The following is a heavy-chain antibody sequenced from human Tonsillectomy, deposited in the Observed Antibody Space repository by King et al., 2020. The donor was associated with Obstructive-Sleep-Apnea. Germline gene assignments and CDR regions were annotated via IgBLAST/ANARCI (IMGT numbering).Heavy chain of an antibody. J-gene: IGHJ4*02. V-gene: IGHV3-33*01. Sequence: VQLVESGGGVVQPGRSLRLPCAASGFTFSSYGMHWVRQAPGKGLEWVAVIWYDGSNKYYADSVKGRFTISRDNSKNTLYLQMNSLRAEDTAVYYCARDGRDYGGNPAPFDYWGQGTLVTVSS. CDR3: ARDGRDYGGNPAPFDY. CDR2: IWYDGSNK. D-gene: IGHD4-23*01. CDR1: GFTFSSYG.